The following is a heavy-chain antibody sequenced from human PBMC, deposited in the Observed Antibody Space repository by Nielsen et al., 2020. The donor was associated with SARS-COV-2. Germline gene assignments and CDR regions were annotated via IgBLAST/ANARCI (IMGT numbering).Heavy chain of an antibody. V-gene: IGHV3-30-3*01. D-gene: IGHD3-3*01. J-gene: IGHJ2*01. Sequence: WIRQPPGKGLEWVAVISYDGSNKYYADSVKGRFTISRDNSKNTLYLQMNSLRAEDTAVYYCARETTICGVVRYYWYFDLWGRGTLVTVSS. CDR2: ISYDGSNK. CDR3: ARETTICGVVRYYWYFDL.